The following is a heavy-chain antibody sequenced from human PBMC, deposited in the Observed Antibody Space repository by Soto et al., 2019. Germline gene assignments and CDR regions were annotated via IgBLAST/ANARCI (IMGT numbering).Heavy chain of an antibody. V-gene: IGHV1-69*12. CDR2: ISPVFGTA. CDR3: ASREHDGIGGSYNYAMDV. Sequence: QVQLVQSGAEVKKPGSSVTVSCKASGGTFSTYAISWVRQAPGQGLEWMGGISPVFGTADYEQKLHGRVTITADEYTRRDYMELRSMRSEDRAVYNFASREHDGIGGSYNYAMDVWGQGTTITVSS. CDR1: GGTFSTYA. J-gene: IGHJ6*02. D-gene: IGHD2-15*01.